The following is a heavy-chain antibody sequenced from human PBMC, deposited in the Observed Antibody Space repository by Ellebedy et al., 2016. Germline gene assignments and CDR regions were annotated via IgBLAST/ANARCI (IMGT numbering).Heavy chain of an antibody. CDR1: GFTFSDYW. J-gene: IGHJ4*02. D-gene: IGHD1-26*01. V-gene: IGHV3-23*01. Sequence: GGSLRLSCAASGFTFSDYWMHWVRQAPGKGLEWVSAISGSGGSTYYSDSVKGRFTISRDNSKKTLYLQMNSLRAEDAAVYHCAKDPSMYSHNYFDYWGQGTLVTVSS. CDR2: ISGSGGST. CDR3: AKDPSMYSHNYFDY.